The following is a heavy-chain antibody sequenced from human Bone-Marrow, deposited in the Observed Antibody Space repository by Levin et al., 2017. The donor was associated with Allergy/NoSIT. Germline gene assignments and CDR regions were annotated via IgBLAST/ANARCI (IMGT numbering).Heavy chain of an antibody. V-gene: IGHV3-30-3*01. Sequence: LTCAASGFTFSSYAMHWVRQAPGKGLEWVAVISYDGSNKYYADSVKGRFTISRDNSKNTLYLQMNSLRAEDTAVYYCARSRFVVKTSYDYWGQGTLVTVSS. CDR3: ARSRFVVKTSYDY. D-gene: IGHD1-26*01. CDR2: ISYDGSNK. CDR1: GFTFSSYA. J-gene: IGHJ4*02.